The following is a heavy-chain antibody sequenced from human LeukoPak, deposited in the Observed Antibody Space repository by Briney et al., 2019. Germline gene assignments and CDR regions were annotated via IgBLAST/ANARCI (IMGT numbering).Heavy chain of an antibody. D-gene: IGHD6-19*01. V-gene: IGHV1-18*01. CDR3: ARDLKMGYSSGRYSWGTGSSNDY. Sequence: GASVNVSCKASGYTFTSYGISWVRQAPGQGLEWMGWISAYNVNTNYAQKLQGRVTMTTETSTSTAYMEPRSLRSDDTAVYYCARDLKMGYSSGRYSWGTGSSNDYWGQGTLVTVSS. CDR2: ISAYNVNT. CDR1: GYTFTSYG. J-gene: IGHJ4*02.